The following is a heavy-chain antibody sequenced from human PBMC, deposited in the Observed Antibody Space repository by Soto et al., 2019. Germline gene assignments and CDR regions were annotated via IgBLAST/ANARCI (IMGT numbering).Heavy chain of an antibody. J-gene: IGHJ3*02. Sequence: GESLKISCKGSGYSFTSYWIGWVRQMPGKGLEWMGIIYPGDSDTRYSPSFQGQVTISADKSISTAYLQWSSLKASDTAMYYCAARDDSSGYYLGTSDIWGQGTMVTVSS. CDR1: GYSFTSYW. V-gene: IGHV5-51*01. CDR3: AARDDSSGYYLGTSDI. CDR2: IYPGDSDT. D-gene: IGHD3-22*01.